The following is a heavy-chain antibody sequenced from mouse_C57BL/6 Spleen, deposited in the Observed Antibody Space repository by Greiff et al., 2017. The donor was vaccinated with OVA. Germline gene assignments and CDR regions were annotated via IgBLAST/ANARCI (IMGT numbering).Heavy chain of an antibody. Sequence: EVQLQESGPGLVKPSQSLSLTCSVTGYSITSGYYWNWIRQLPGNKLEWMGYISYDGSNNYNPSLKNRISITRDTSKNQFFLKLNSVTTEDTATYYCARGLWGYFDYWGQGTTLTVSS. CDR2: ISYDGSN. V-gene: IGHV3-6*01. CDR1: GYSITSGYY. J-gene: IGHJ2*01. CDR3: ARGLWGYFDY. D-gene: IGHD1-1*02.